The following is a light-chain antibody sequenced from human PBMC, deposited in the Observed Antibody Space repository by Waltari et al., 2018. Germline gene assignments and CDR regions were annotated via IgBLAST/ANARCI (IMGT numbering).Light chain of an antibody. V-gene: IGKV1-39*01. CDR2: AAS. CDR3: QQSYSFTRT. J-gene: IGKJ1*01. Sequence: DIQMTQSPSSLSASVGDRATITCRSSQTISRYLNGYQQKPGKAPNLLIYAASSMQSGVPSRFSGSGSGRDFTLIITSLQPEDFATYYCQQSYSFTRTFGQGTKVEIK. CDR1: QTISRY.